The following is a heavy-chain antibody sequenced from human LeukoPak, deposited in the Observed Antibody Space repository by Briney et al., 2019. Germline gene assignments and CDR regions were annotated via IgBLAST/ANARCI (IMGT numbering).Heavy chain of an antibody. CDR2: IYYSGST. CDR1: GFTVSSNF. D-gene: IGHD6-13*01. V-gene: IGHV4-39*07. J-gene: IGHJ6*03. CDR3: ARASSSWSLYYYYYMDV. Sequence: GSLRLSCAASGFTVSSNFMSWVRQPPGKGLEWIGSIYYSGSTYYNPSLKSRVTISVDTPKNQFSLKLSSVTAADTAVYYCARASSSWSLYYYYYMDVWGKGTTVTVSS.